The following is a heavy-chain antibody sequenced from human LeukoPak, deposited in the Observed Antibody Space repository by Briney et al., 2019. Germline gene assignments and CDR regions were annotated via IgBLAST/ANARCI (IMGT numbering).Heavy chain of an antibody. CDR1: GGSISSYY. Sequence: IPSETLSLTCTVSGGSISSYYWSWIRQPAGKGLEWIGYIYYSGSTSYIPSLKSRVTISLDTSKNQFSLKLSSVTAADTAVYYCARKYSSIFGGYYFDYWGQGTLVTVSS. J-gene: IGHJ4*02. V-gene: IGHV4-59*12. CDR3: ARKYSSIFGGYYFDY. CDR2: IYYSGST. D-gene: IGHD6-13*01.